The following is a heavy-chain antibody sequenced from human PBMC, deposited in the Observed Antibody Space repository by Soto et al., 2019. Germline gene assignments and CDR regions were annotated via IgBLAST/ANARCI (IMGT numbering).Heavy chain of an antibody. CDR1: GFAFSNYA. CDR2: ITDGGMT. Sequence: EVQLLESGGGLVQPWGSLRRFCAASGFAFSNYAMTWFRQAPGKGLEWVSTITDGGMTFYGDTVKGRFTIYRDNCRSTLYPQTLSLRAEHAAVYYCAKTGKVITQSRCCAHAFDSWWRGNLVSVSP. D-gene: IGHD2-21*01. CDR3: AKTGKVITQSRCCAHAFDS. J-gene: IGHJ4*02. V-gene: IGHV3-23*01.